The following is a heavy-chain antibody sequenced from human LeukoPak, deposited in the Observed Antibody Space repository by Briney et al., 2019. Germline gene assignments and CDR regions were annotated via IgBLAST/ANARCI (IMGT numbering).Heavy chain of an antibody. CDR1: GFTFSSYG. CDR3: ARDRGSLSY. CDR2: IRYDGSNK. J-gene: IGHJ4*02. Sequence: GGSLRLSCAASGFTFSSYGMHWVRQAPGKGLEWVAFIRYDGSNKYYADSVKGRFTISRDNAKNSLYLQMNSLRAEDTAVYYCARDRGSLSYWGQGTLVTVSS. D-gene: IGHD1-26*01. V-gene: IGHV3-30*02.